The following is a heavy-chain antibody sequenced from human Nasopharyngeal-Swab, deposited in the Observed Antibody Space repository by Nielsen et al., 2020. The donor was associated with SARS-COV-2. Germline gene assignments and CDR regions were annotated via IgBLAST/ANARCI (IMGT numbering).Heavy chain of an antibody. Sequence: SETLSLTCTVSGGSISSSSYYWGWIRQPPGKGLEWIGSIYYSGSTYYNPSLKIRVTIPVDTSKNQFSLKLSSVTAADTAVYYCARHRYSSSWSWYFDYWGQGTLVTVSS. CDR2: IYYSGST. J-gene: IGHJ4*02. CDR1: GGSISSSSYY. CDR3: ARHRYSSSWSWYFDY. D-gene: IGHD6-13*01. V-gene: IGHV4-39*01.